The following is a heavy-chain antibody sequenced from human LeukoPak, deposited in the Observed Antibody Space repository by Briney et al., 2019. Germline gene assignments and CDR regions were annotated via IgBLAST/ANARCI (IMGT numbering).Heavy chain of an antibody. CDR3: AKVDYYDSSGLRSYFDY. CDR2: ISRNSGSI. J-gene: IGHJ4*02. CDR1: GFTFDDYA. V-gene: IGHV3-9*01. Sequence: GGSLRLSCEAYGFTFDDYAMHWVRQAPGKGLEWVSGISRNSGSIGYADSVKGRFTISRDNAKNSLYLQMNSLRAEDTALYYCAKVDYYDSSGLRSYFDYWGQGTLVTVSS. D-gene: IGHD3-22*01.